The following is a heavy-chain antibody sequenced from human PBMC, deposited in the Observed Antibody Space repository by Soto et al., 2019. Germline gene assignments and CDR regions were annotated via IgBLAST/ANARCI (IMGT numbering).Heavy chain of an antibody. D-gene: IGHD3-10*01. Sequence: ASVKVSCKASGGTFSSYAISWVRQAPGQGLEWMGRIIPILGIANYAQKFQGRVTITADKSTSTAYMELSSLRSEDTAVYYCARDLRFGGFYRASWFDPWGQGTLVTVSS. CDR3: ARDLRFGGFYRASWFDP. J-gene: IGHJ5*02. CDR1: GGTFSSYA. V-gene: IGHV1-69*04. CDR2: IIPILGIA.